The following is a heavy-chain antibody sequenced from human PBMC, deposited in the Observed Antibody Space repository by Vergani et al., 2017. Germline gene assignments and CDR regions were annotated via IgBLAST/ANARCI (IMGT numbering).Heavy chain of an antibody. CDR2: IIPIFGTA. CDR3: ARDRGFIVATPMTYYGMDV. V-gene: IGHV1-69*15. J-gene: IGHJ6*02. CDR1: GGTFSSYA. Sequence: QVHLEQSGTEVKKPGSSVKVSCKASGGTFSSYAISWVRQAPGQGLEWMGRIIPIFGTANYAQKFQGRVTITADESTSTAYMELSSLRSEDTAVYYCARDRGFIVATPMTYYGMDVWGQGTTVTVSS. D-gene: IGHD5-12*01.